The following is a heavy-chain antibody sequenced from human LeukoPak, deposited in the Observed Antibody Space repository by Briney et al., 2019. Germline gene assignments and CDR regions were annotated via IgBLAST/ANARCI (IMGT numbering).Heavy chain of an antibody. V-gene: IGHV4-34*01. CDR2: INHSGST. Sequence: SETLSLTCAVYGGSFSGYYWSWIRQPPGKGLEWIGEINHSGSTNYNPSLKSRVTISVDTSKNQFSLKLSSVTAADTAVYYCARGGALVVVAATPAEYFQHWGQGTLVTVSS. D-gene: IGHD2-15*01. J-gene: IGHJ1*01. CDR1: GGSFSGYY. CDR3: ARGGALVVVAATPAEYFQH.